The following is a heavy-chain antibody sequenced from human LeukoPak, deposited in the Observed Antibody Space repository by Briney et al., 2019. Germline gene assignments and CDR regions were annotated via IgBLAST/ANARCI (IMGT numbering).Heavy chain of an antibody. Sequence: SETLSLTWTVSGGSISSGSYYWSWIRQRAGKGLEWIGRIYTSGSTNYNPSLKSRVTISVDTSKNQFSLKLSSVTAADTAVYYCARERITLDYWGQGTLVTVSS. D-gene: IGHD3-10*01. CDR1: GGSISSGSYY. CDR3: ARERITLDY. J-gene: IGHJ4*02. CDR2: IYTSGST. V-gene: IGHV4-61*02.